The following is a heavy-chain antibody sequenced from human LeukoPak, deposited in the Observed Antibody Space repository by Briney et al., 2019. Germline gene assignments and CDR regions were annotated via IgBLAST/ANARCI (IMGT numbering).Heavy chain of an antibody. CDR1: GGSFSGYY. J-gene: IGHJ4*02. CDR2: INHSGST. Sequence: PSETLSLTCAVYGGSFSGYYWSWIRQPPGKGLEWIGEINHSGSTNYNPSLKSRVTISVDTSKNQFSLKLSSVTAAGTAVYYCARARGRYSSSSAPIGYWGQGTLVTVSS. D-gene: IGHD6-6*01. V-gene: IGHV4-34*01. CDR3: ARARGRYSSSSAPIGY.